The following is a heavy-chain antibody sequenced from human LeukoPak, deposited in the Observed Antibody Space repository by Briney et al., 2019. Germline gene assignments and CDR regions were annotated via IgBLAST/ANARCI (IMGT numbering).Heavy chain of an antibody. CDR2: ISWNSGSI. V-gene: IGHV3-9*01. J-gene: IGHJ6*02. Sequence: GRSLRLSCAASGFTFDDYAMHWVRQAPGKGLEWVSGISWNSGSIGYADSVKGRFTISRDNAKNSLHLQMNSLRGEDTALYYCAKSASYYYGMDVWGQGTTVTASS. CDR1: GFTFDDYA. D-gene: IGHD6-6*01. CDR3: AKSASYYYGMDV.